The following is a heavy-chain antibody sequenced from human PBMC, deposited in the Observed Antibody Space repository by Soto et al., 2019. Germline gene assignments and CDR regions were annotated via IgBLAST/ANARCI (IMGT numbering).Heavy chain of an antibody. CDR3: ARGGGVGVAGSAAFDM. D-gene: IGHD3-3*01. CDR1: GYPVTAYY. J-gene: IGHJ3*02. CDR2: INPATGAA. Sequence: QLHLVQSGAVVKKPGASVTVSCSASGYPVTAYYMHWVRQAPGRGLEWMGGINPATGAAKYTQTFQGRVTMTRDTSPSTVFMELSGLKSEEKAVFYCARGGGVGVAGSAAFDMWGQGTLVTVSS. V-gene: IGHV1-2*02.